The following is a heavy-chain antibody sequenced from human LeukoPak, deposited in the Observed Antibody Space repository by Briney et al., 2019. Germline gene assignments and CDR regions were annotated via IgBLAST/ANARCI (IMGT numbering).Heavy chain of an antibody. CDR3: ARVYQLLHDAFDI. D-gene: IGHD2-2*01. Sequence: SETLSLTCAVSGGSISSGGYSWSWIRQPPGQGLEWIGYIYQSGSAYYNPSLKSRVTISVDTSKNQFSLKLSSVTAADTAVYYCARVYQLLHDAFDIWGQGTMVTVSS. V-gene: IGHV4-30-2*01. J-gene: IGHJ3*02. CDR1: GGSISSGGYS. CDR2: IYQSGSA.